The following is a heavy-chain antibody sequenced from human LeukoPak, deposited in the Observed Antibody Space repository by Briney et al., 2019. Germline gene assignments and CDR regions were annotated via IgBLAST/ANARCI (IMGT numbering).Heavy chain of an antibody. CDR2: IIPIFGTA. CDR1: GGTFSSYA. Sequence: GASVKVSCKASGGTFSSYAISWVRQAPGQGLEWMGGIIPIFGTANYAQKFQGRVTITADESTSTAYMELSSLRSEDTAVYYCARCLNGDVHSYYYYYMDVWGKGTTVTVSS. J-gene: IGHJ6*03. D-gene: IGHD4-17*01. CDR3: ARCLNGDVHSYYYYYMDV. V-gene: IGHV1-69*13.